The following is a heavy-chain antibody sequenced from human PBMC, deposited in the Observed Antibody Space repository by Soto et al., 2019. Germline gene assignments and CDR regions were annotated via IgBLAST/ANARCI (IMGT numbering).Heavy chain of an antibody. V-gene: IGHV3-30*18. CDR2: ISYDGSNK. CDR3: AKDLGSYGYNGMDV. J-gene: IGHJ6*02. Sequence: QVQLVESGGGVVQPGRSLRPSCAASGFTFSSYGMHWVRQAPGKGLEWVAVISYDGSNKYYADSVEGRFTISRDNSKNTLYLQMNSLRAEDTAVYYCAKDLGSYGYNGMDVWGQGTTVTVSS. D-gene: IGHD5-18*01. CDR1: GFTFSSYG.